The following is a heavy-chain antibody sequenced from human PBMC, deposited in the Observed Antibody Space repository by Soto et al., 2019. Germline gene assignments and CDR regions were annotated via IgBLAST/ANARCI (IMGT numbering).Heavy chain of an antibody. CDR1: GFTFSSYG. V-gene: IGHV3-30*18. D-gene: IGHD2-2*01. CDR2: ISYDGGNK. Sequence: PGGSLRLSCAASGFTFSSYGMHWVRQAPGKGLEWVAVISYDGGNKYHADSVKGRFTISRDNSKNTLYLQMNSLRAEDTAVYYCAKVLGYCSSTSCSREAYYYYGMDVWGQGTTVTAP. CDR3: AKVLGYCSSTSCSREAYYYYGMDV. J-gene: IGHJ6*02.